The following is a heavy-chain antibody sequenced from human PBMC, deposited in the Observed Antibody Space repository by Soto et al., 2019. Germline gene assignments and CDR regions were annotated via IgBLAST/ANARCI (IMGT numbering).Heavy chain of an antibody. V-gene: IGHV4-59*01. J-gene: IGHJ4*02. Sequence: QVQLQESGPGLVKPSETLSLTCAVSGDSISSYYCMWIRQPPGKGLESVGYLYYGRSANYNPSLKSRVTLSVDTSMNQCSLTLSSMPAADTAVYSCALRSMAVVPEYWGQVTLVTVSS. CDR1: GDSISSYY. CDR2: LYYGRSA. D-gene: IGHD3-22*01. CDR3: ALRSMAVVPEY.